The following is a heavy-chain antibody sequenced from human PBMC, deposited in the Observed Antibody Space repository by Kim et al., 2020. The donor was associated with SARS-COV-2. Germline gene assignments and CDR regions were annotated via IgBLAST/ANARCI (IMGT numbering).Heavy chain of an antibody. CDR3: ARGRRNGSGRLYYFDY. Sequence: SETLSLTCAVYGGSFSGYYWSWIRQPPGKGLEWIGEINHSGSTNYNPSLKSRVTISVDTSKNQFSLKLSSVTAADTAVYYCARGRRNGSGRLYYFDYWGQGTLVTVSS. J-gene: IGHJ4*02. D-gene: IGHD3-10*01. V-gene: IGHV4-34*01. CDR1: GGSFSGYY. CDR2: INHSGST.